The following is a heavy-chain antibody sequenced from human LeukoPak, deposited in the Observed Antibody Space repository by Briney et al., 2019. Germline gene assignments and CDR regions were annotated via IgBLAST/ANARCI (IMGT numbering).Heavy chain of an antibody. D-gene: IGHD1-26*01. CDR2: ISSSSSYI. V-gene: IGHV3-21*01. J-gene: IGHJ4*02. Sequence: GGPMRLSCASSGFTFSSYSINWVRQAPGKGLEWVSSISSSSSYIYYADSVNGRFTLSRANANNSLYLQMNCLRAEDTAVYYCAHIGGGLLDYWGQGTLVTVSS. CDR3: AHIGGGLLDY. CDR1: GFTFSSYS.